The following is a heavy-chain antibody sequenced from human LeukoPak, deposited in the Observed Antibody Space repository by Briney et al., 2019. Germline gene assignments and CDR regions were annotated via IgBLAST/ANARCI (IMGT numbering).Heavy chain of an antibody. CDR1: GYTFTGYY. Sequence: ASVKVSCKASGYTFTGYYMHWVRQAPGQGLEWMGWINPNSGGTNYAQKFQGRVTMARDTSISTAYMELSRLRSDDTAVYYCARDLIAPGDWFDPWGQGTLVTVSS. CDR3: ARDLIAPGDWFDP. J-gene: IGHJ5*02. D-gene: IGHD2-15*01. CDR2: INPNSGGT. V-gene: IGHV1-2*02.